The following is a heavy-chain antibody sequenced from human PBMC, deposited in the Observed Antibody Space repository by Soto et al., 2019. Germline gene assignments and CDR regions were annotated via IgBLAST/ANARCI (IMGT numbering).Heavy chain of an antibody. CDR3: ARGAPTIFGVVIISDYFDY. CDR1: GFTFSSYG. D-gene: IGHD3-3*01. CDR2: IWYDGSNK. Sequence: QVQLVESGGGVVQPGRSLRLSCAASGFTFSSYGMHWVRQAPGKGLEWVAVIWYDGSNKYYADSVKGRFTISRDNSKNTLYLQMNRLRAEDTAVYYCARGAPTIFGVVIISDYFDYWGQGTLVTVSS. V-gene: IGHV3-33*01. J-gene: IGHJ4*02.